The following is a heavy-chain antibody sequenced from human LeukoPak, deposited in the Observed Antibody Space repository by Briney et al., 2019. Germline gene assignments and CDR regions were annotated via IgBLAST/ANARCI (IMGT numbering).Heavy chain of an antibody. CDR3: ARAGRHYDSSGYADNYYYYYYMDV. J-gene: IGHJ6*03. D-gene: IGHD3-22*01. V-gene: IGHV4-4*07. CDR2: IYTSGST. CDR1: GGSISSYY. Sequence: SETLSLTCTVSGGSISSYYWSWIRQPAGKGLEWIGRIYTSGSTNYNPSLKSRVTMSVDTSKNQFSLKLSSVTAADTAVYYCARAGRHYDSSGYADNYYYYYYMDVRGKGTTVTISS.